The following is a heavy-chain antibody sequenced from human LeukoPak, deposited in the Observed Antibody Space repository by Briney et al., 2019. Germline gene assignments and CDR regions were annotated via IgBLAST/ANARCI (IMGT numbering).Heavy chain of an antibody. CDR1: GFTVSSNY. J-gene: IGHJ4*02. V-gene: IGHV3-53*01. CDR3: AREGGSYYFDY. D-gene: IGHD1-26*01. CDR2: IYSGGNT. Sequence: PGGSLRLSCAASGFTVSSNYMRWVRQAPGKGLEWVSVIYSGGNTYYADSVKGRFTISRDNSKNTLYLQMNSLRADDTAVYYCAREGGSYYFDYWGQGTLVTVSS.